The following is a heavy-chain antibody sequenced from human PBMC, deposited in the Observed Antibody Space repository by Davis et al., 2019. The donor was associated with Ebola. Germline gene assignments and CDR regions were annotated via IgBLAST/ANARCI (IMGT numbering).Heavy chain of an antibody. CDR2: IQYDGSNK. V-gene: IGHV3-30*02. Sequence: PGGSLRLSCAASGFTFSSYGMHWVRQAPGKGLEWVAFIQYDGSNKYYADSVKGRFTTSRDNSKNTLYLKMNSLRAEDTAVYYCARDFPTSGWAADLDYWGQGTLVTVSS. CDR3: ARDFPTSGWAADLDY. D-gene: IGHD6-19*01. CDR1: GFTFSSYG. J-gene: IGHJ4*02.